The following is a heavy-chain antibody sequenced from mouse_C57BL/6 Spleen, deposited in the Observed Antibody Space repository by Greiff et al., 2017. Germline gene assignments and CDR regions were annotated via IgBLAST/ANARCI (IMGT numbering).Heavy chain of an antibody. J-gene: IGHJ3*01. CDR1: GFTFSSYA. CDR2: ISDGGSYT. D-gene: IGHD2-3*01. CDR3: ARDGYS. V-gene: IGHV5-4*01. Sequence: EVKLVESGGGLVKPGGSLKLSCAASGFTFSSYAMSWVRQTPEKRLEWVATISDGGSYTSYPDTVKGRFTISRDNAKNNLYLQMSHLKSEDTAMYYCARDGYSWGQGTLVTVSA.